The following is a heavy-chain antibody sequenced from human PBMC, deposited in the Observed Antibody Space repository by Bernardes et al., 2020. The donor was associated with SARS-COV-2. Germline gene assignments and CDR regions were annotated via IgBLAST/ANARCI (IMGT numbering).Heavy chain of an antibody. CDR3: AHKHLCSNGECYDAFDF. D-gene: IGHD2-8*01. V-gene: IGHV2-5*02. CDR1: GFSLSPAGQA. CDR2: IFWDDDK. J-gene: IGHJ3*01. Sequence: SGYTLWKPTQTLTLTCPFSGFSLSPAGQAVGWIRQPPGKALEWLALIFWDDDKRYSPSLKNRITITRDTSKNQVVLTMANTDPVDTGTYYCAHKHLCSNGECYDAFDFWGQGTMVTVSS.